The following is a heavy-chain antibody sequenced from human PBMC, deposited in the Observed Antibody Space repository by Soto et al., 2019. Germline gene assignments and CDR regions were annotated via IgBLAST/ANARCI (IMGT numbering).Heavy chain of an antibody. CDR2: INSDGTST. J-gene: IGHJ5*02. CDR3: ARGEDTSRYETWFDR. D-gene: IGHD2-2*01. V-gene: IGHV3-74*01. Sequence: GGSLRLSCAASGFTFSSYWMHWVRQAPGKGLVWVSRINSDGTSTSYADSVKGRFTISRDNAKNTLYLQMDSLRAEDTAVYYCARGEDTSRYETWFDRWGQGTMVTVSS. CDR1: GFTFSSYW.